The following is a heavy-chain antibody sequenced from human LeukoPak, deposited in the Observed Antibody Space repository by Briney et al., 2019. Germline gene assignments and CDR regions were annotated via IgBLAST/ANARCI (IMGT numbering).Heavy chain of an antibody. CDR1: GFTFSNYA. Sequence: AGGSLRLSCAASGFTFSNYAMSWVRQSPRKGLEWVGRIRKKANSYSTEYAASVKGRFTISRDDSKNSLYLQMNSLKTEDTAVYYCARSDSYAAFDIWGQGTMVTVSS. J-gene: IGHJ3*02. CDR3: ARSDSYAAFDI. D-gene: IGHD3-16*01. V-gene: IGHV3-72*01. CDR2: IRKKANSYST.